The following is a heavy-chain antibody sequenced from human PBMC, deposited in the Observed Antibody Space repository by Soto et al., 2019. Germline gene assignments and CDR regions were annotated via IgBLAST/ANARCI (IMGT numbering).Heavy chain of an antibody. CDR1: GFTFDDYA. Sequence: EVQLVESGGGLVQPGRSLRLSCAASGFTFDDYAMHWVRQAPGKGLEWVSGISWNSGSIGYADSVKGRFTISRVNAKNSLYLQMNSLRAEDTALYYCAKDINESPARLFDYWGQGTLVTVSS. CDR2: ISWNSGSI. CDR3: AKDINESPARLFDY. D-gene: IGHD1-1*01. V-gene: IGHV3-9*01. J-gene: IGHJ4*02.